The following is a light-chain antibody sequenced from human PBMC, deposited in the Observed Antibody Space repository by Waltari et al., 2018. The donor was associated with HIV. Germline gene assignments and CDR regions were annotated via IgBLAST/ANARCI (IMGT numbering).Light chain of an antibody. CDR3: ATWDVSLGASYV. J-gene: IGLJ1*01. CDR2: WVS. CDR1: TSNVGNNF. Sequence: QSVLTQPPSASGTPGQRVTISCSGTTSNVGNNFVSWYQQLPGTAPKLLTYWVSPRPSGVPARFSGSKSGASASLAISGLLAEDEGDYHCATWDVSLGASYVFGAGTKVTVL. V-gene: IGLV1-47*01.